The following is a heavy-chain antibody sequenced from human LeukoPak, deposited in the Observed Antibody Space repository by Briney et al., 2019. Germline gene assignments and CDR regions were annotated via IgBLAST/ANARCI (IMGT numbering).Heavy chain of an antibody. V-gene: IGHV3-53*01. J-gene: IGHJ4*02. CDR2: IYSGGST. CDR3: ARGLKYSSGWYYFDY. D-gene: IGHD6-19*01. Sequence: GGSLRLSCAASGFTVSNNYMSWVRQAPGKGLEWVSVIYSGGSTYYAASVKGRFTISRDNSKNTLYLQMNSLRAEDTAIYYCARGLKYSSGWYYFDYWGQGTLVTVSS. CDR1: GFTVSNNY.